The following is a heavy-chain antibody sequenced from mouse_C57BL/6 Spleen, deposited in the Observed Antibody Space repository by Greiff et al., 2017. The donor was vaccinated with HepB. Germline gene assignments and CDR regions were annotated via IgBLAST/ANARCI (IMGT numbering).Heavy chain of an antibody. Sequence: QVQLKQSGAELVRPGASVTLSCKASGYTFTDYEMHWVKQTPVQGLEWIGAIDPETGGTAYNQKFKGKAILTADKSSSTAYMELRSLTSEDSAVYYCAGGGYGGSNGGFAYWGQGTLVTVSA. CDR2: IDPETGGT. CDR1: GYTFTDYE. J-gene: IGHJ3*01. D-gene: IGHD1-1*02. CDR3: AGGGYGGSNGGFAY. V-gene: IGHV1-15*01.